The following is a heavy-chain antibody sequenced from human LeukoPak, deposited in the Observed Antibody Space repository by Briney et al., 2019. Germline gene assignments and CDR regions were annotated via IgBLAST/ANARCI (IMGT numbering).Heavy chain of an antibody. CDR2: ISAYNGNT. D-gene: IGHD1-26*01. J-gene: IGHJ6*02. CDR1: GYTFTSYG. V-gene: IGHV1-18*01. Sequence: ASVKVSCKASGYTFTSYGISWVRQAPGQGLEWMGWISAYNGNTNYAQKLQGRVTMTTDTSTSTAYMELRSLRSEDTAVYYCAREVAAASGGYYYYGMDVWGQGTTVTVSS. CDR3: AREVAAASGGYYYYGMDV.